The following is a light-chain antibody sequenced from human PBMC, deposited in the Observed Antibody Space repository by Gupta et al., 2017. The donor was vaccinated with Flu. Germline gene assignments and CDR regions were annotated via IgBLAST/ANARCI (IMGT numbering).Light chain of an antibody. CDR3: QSADASGNYLV. CDR1: ALPKQY. J-gene: IGLJ2*01. Sequence: SYDLTQSPSVSVSPGQTARITCSGTALPKQYAYWHQKRPGQAPILVIYEDTERASGIPERFSGSSSGTTVTLTIRGVQAEDEADYYCQSADASGNYLVFGGVTKLTVL. CDR2: EDT. V-gene: IGLV3-25*02.